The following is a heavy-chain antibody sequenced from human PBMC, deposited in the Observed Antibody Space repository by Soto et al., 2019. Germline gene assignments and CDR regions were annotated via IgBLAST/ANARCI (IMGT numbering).Heavy chain of an antibody. CDR3: ARDRRWTAMVSRYYYYGMDV. Sequence: SVQVSCKASGGTFSSDAISWVRQAPGEGLEWMGGIIPIFGTANYAQKFQGRVTITAGESTSTAYMELSSLRSEDTAVYYCARDRRWTAMVSRYYYYGMDVWGQGTTATVSS. D-gene: IGHD5-18*01. CDR2: IIPIFGTA. J-gene: IGHJ6*02. CDR1: GGTFSSDA. V-gene: IGHV1-69*13.